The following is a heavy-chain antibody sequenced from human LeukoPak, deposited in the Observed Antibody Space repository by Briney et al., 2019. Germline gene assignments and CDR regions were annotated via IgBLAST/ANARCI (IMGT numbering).Heavy chain of an antibody. CDR2: ISSSSSTI. Sequence: PGGSLRLSCAASGFTFSSYSMNWVRQAPGKGLEWASYISSSSSTIYYADSVKGRFTISRDNAKNSLYLQMNSLRDEDTAVYYCARDPVPPTYYDILTGYYSYHYYYYGMDVWGQGTTVTVSS. V-gene: IGHV3-48*02. D-gene: IGHD3-9*01. J-gene: IGHJ6*02. CDR3: ARDPVPPTYYDILTGYYSYHYYYYGMDV. CDR1: GFTFSSYS.